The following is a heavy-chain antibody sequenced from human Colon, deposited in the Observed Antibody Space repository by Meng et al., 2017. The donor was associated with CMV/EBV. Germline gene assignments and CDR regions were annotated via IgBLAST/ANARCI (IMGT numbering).Heavy chain of an antibody. J-gene: IGHJ6*02. Sequence: SLRLSCAASGFTFDDYAMHWVRQAPGKGLEWVSGISWNSGSIGYADSVKGRFTISRDNAKNSLFLQMNSLRAEDTALYYCTRNPGSSPAGGDGMDVWGQGTTVTVSS. D-gene: IGHD6-13*01. CDR3: TRNPGSSPAGGDGMDV. CDR1: GFTFDDYA. V-gene: IGHV3-9*01. CDR2: ISWNSGSI.